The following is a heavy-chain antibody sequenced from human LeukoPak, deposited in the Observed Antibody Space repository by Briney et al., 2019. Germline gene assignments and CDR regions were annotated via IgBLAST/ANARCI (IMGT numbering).Heavy chain of an antibody. Sequence: ASVTVSCKASGYTFTSYGISWVRQAPGHGLEWMGWISPYNGNTKYAQNLQGRVTMTTDTSTTTAYMELRSLRSDDTAIYYCARGDSSSSWFDPGGQGTLVTVSS. CDR3: ARGDSSSSWFDP. J-gene: IGHJ5*02. V-gene: IGHV1-18*01. CDR2: ISPYNGNT. D-gene: IGHD6-6*01. CDR1: GYTFTSYG.